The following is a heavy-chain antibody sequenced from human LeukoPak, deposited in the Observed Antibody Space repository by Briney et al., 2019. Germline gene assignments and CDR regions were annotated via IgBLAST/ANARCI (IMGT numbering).Heavy chain of an antibody. D-gene: IGHD6-19*01. CDR1: GGSISSSSYY. CDR3: ARLTQSAVAGQSFDY. J-gene: IGHJ4*02. V-gene: IGHV4-39*07. CDR2: IYYSGST. Sequence: SETLSLTCTVSGGSISSSSYYWAWIRQPPGKGLEWVASIYYSGSTYYNPPLKSRVTISVDTSKNQFSLRLTSVTAADTAVYFCARLTQSAVAGQSFDYWGQGTLVTVSS.